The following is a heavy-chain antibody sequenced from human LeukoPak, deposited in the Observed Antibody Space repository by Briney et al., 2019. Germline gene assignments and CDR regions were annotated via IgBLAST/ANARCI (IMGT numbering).Heavy chain of an antibody. CDR3: ARRKIITPGGFDY. J-gene: IGHJ4*02. V-gene: IGHV3-11*01. CDR1: GFSLSDYY. CDR2: ITATGSTT. Sequence: PGGSLRLSCAVSGFSLSDYYMTWIRQVPGKGLEWISYITATGSTTYYADSLKGRLTISRDTAKSFVYLQMNSLRVDDTAVYYCARRKIITPGGFDYWGQGTLVTVSS. D-gene: IGHD3-10*01.